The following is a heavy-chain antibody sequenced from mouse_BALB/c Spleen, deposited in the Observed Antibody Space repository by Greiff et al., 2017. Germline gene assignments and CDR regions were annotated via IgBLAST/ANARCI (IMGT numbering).Heavy chain of an antibody. V-gene: IGHV1-9*01. CDR1: GYTFSSYW. CDR2: ILPGSGST. CDR3: ARGKLRLPFAY. D-gene: IGHD1-2*01. Sequence: QVQLKQSGAELMKPGASVKISCKATGYTFSSYWIEWVKQRPGHGLEWIGEILPGSGSTNYNEKFKGKATFTADTSSNTAYMQLSSLTSEDSAVYYCARGKLRLPFAYWGQGTLVTVSA. J-gene: IGHJ3*01.